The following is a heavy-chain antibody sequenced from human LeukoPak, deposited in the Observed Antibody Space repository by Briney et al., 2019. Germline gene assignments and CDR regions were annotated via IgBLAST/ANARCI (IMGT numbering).Heavy chain of an antibody. CDR2: ISGSGGST. Sequence: GRSLRLSCAASGFTFSSYAMSWVRQAPGKGLEWVSAISGSGGSTYYADSVKGRFTISRDNSKNTLYLQMNSLRAEDTAVYYCARAVDFWSGFDYWGQGTLVTVSS. V-gene: IGHV3-23*01. CDR1: GFTFSSYA. J-gene: IGHJ4*02. CDR3: ARAVDFWSGFDY. D-gene: IGHD3-3*01.